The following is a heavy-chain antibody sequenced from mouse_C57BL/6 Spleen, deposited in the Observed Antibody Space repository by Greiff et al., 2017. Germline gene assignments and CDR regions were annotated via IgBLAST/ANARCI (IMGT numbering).Heavy chain of an antibody. CDR3: ARSSLVFDY. V-gene: IGHV1-22*01. CDR1: GYTFTDYN. J-gene: IGHJ2*01. Sequence: EVHLVESGPELVKPGASVKMSCKASGYTFTDYNMHWVKQSHGKSLEWIGYINPNNGGTSYNQKFKGKATLTVNKSSSTAYMELRSLTSEDSAVYYCARSSLVFDYWGQGTTLTVSS. D-gene: IGHD6-1*01. CDR2: INPNNGGT.